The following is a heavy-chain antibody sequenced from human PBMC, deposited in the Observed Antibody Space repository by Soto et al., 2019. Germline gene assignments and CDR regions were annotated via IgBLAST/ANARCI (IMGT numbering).Heavy chain of an antibody. Sequence: QVQLVQSGAEVKKPGALVKVSCKAFGYTFTSYDINWVRQATGQGLEWMGWMNPDRGNTGAAQKFRGGVTMPRKTAINTAYMELSSLRSEDTAVYYCVRGEGRATSVWGQGTTVSVSS. D-gene: IGHD5-12*01. CDR2: MNPDRGNT. J-gene: IGHJ6*02. CDR1: GYTFTSYD. CDR3: VRGEGRATSV. V-gene: IGHV1-8*02.